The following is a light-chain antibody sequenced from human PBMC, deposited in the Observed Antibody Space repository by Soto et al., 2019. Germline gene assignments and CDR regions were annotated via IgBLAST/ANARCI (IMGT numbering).Light chain of an antibody. CDR2: DAS. CDR1: QGISKS. Sequence: DIQLTQSPSSLSASVGDRVILTCQASQGISKSLNWYQQKPGKVPSLLIYDASNLEIGVPSRFSGSGSGTDFTLTISSLQPADIATYYCQQYDDFPWTVGQGTKVDIK. CDR3: QQYDDFPWT. V-gene: IGKV1-33*01. J-gene: IGKJ1*01.